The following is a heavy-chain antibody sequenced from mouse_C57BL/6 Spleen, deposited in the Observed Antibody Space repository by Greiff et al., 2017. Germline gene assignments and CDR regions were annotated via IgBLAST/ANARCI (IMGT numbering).Heavy chain of an antibody. CDR1: GYTFTSYW. CDR3: ARWYYGSREYFDV. CDR2: IDPSDSYT. Sequence: VQLQQPGAALVMPGASVKLSCKASGYTFTSYWMHWVKQRPGQGLAWIGEIDPSDSYTNYNQKFKGKSTLTVDKSSSTAYMQLSSLTSEDSAVYYCARWYYGSREYFDVWGTGTTVTVSS. V-gene: IGHV1-69*01. J-gene: IGHJ1*03. D-gene: IGHD1-1*01.